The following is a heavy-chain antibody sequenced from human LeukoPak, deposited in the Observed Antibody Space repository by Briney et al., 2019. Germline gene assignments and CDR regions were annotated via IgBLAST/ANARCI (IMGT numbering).Heavy chain of an antibody. CDR3: ARDFAGAFDY. V-gene: IGHV3-7*01. D-gene: IGHD2-8*02. CDR2: IKQDGSAY. Sequence: PGGSLRLSCAASVLTFSSFWMSWVRQAPGKGLEWVANIKQDGSAYYYVGSVKGRFTISRDNDKNSLYLQVDGLRAEDTAVYYCARDFAGAFDYWGQGAPVGVSS. J-gene: IGHJ4*02. CDR1: VLTFSSFW.